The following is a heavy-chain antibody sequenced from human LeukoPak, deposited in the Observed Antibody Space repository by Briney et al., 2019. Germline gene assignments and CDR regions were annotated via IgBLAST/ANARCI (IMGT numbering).Heavy chain of an antibody. Sequence: ASVKVSCKASGYSFTGYFIHWVRQAPGQGLEWMGCIDPNSGDTKYAQKFQGRVTMTRDTSISTAYMELSRLRSDDTAVYYCAREEITAAGRSLDYWGQGTLVTVSS. CDR3: AREEITAAGRSLDY. CDR2: IDPNSGDT. J-gene: IGHJ4*02. V-gene: IGHV1-2*02. CDR1: GYSFTGYF. D-gene: IGHD6-13*01.